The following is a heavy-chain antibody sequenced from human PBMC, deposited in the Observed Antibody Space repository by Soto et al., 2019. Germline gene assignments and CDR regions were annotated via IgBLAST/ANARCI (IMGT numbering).Heavy chain of an antibody. CDR2: IYPIDSDT. D-gene: IGHD2-15*01. J-gene: IGHJ3*02. Sequence: GESLKISCKGSGYSFTSYWIGWVRQMPGKGLEWLGTIYPIDSDTRYSPSFQGQVTISVDKSISTAYLQWSSLKASDTAMYYCARPLGYCSGGSCNPYDAFDIWGQGTMVT. CDR3: ARPLGYCSGGSCNPYDAFDI. CDR1: GYSFTSYW. V-gene: IGHV5-51*01.